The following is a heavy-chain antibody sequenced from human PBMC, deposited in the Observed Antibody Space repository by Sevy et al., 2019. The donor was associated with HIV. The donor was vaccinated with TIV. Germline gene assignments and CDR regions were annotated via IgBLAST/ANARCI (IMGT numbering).Heavy chain of an antibody. CDR2: ISSSGMTI. Sequence: GGSLRLSCAVSGFIFSGYYMSWIRQAPGKGLEWVSYISSSGMTIYYADSVKGRFTISRDNAKNSLYLQMNSLRAEDTAVYYCARRRFGGIRDAFDIWGQGTMVTVSS. J-gene: IGHJ3*02. V-gene: IGHV3-11*01. D-gene: IGHD3-10*01. CDR1: GFIFSGYY. CDR3: ARRRFGGIRDAFDI.